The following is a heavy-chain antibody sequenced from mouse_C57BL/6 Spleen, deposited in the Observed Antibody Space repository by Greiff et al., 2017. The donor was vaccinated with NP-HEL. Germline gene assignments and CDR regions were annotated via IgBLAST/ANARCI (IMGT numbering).Heavy chain of an antibody. CDR1: GYTFTSYW. Sequence: VQLQQPGAELVKPGASVKVSCKASGYTFTSYWMHWVKQRPGQGLAWIGRIHPSDSDTNYNQKFQGQATLTVDKSASTAYRQLSSLTSEDSAVDYCAITHGSSQYYFDYWGQGTTLTVSS. CDR2: IHPSDSDT. V-gene: IGHV1-74*01. D-gene: IGHD1-1*01. CDR3: AITHGSSQYYFDY. J-gene: IGHJ2*01.